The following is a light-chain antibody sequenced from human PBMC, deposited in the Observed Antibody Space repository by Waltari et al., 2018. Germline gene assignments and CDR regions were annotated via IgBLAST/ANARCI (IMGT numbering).Light chain of an antibody. CDR1: SPNLGPGYD. CDR3: QSYDSSLSGSL. CDR2: GNS. Sequence: SGLTQPPSVSGAPGQRGTIPRPGSSPNLGPGYDLHWYQVLPGTAPKPLIYGNSNRPSGVPDRFSGSKSGTSASLAITGLQAEDEADYYCQSYDSSLSGSLFGGGTKLTVL. J-gene: IGLJ2*01. V-gene: IGLV1-40*01.